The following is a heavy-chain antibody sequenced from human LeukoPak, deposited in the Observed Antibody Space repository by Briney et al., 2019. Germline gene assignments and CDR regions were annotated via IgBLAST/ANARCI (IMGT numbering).Heavy chain of an antibody. J-gene: IGHJ6*03. CDR2: IIPIFGTA. Sequence: ASVKVSCKASGGTFSSYAISWVRQAPGQGLEWMGRIIPIFGTANYAQKVQGRVTITTDESTSTAYMELSSLRSEDTAVYYCARDRPFPYYYDSSGYYSPAPYYYYYMDVWGKGTTVTVSS. V-gene: IGHV1-69*05. D-gene: IGHD3-22*01. CDR3: ARDRPFPYYYDSSGYYSPAPYYYYYMDV. CDR1: GGTFSSYA.